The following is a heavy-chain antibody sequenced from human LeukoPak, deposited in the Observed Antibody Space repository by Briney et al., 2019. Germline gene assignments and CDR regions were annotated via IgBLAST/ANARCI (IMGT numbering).Heavy chain of an antibody. CDR2: IKQDGSVK. Sequence: PGGSLRLSCVASGFPFSNYWMSWVRQAPGRGLEWVANIKQDGSVKYYVDSVKGRFTISRDNAKNSVYLQMNSLRAEDTALHYCARIGYSSSSFDYWGQGALVTVSS. CDR1: GFPFSNYW. D-gene: IGHD6-6*01. V-gene: IGHV3-7*01. J-gene: IGHJ4*02. CDR3: ARIGYSSSSFDY.